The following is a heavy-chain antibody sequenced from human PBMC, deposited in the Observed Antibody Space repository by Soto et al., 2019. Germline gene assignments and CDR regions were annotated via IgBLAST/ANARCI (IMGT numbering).Heavy chain of an antibody. CDR1: GFTFSSYG. D-gene: IGHD3-9*01. CDR3: ARDQREHYYDILTGYYPWRYYYYGMDV. V-gene: IGHV3-33*01. Sequence: PGGSLRLSCAASGFTFSSYGMHWVRQAPGKGLEWVAVIWYDGSNKYYADSVKGRFTISRDNSKNTLYLQMNSLRAEDTAVYYCARDQREHYYDILTGYYPWRYYYYGMDVWGQGTTVTVSS. J-gene: IGHJ6*02. CDR2: IWYDGSNK.